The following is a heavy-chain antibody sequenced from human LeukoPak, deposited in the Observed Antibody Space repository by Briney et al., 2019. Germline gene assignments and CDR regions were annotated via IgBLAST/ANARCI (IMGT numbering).Heavy chain of an antibody. Sequence: GGSLRLSCAASGFTFSSYTMNWVRQAPGKGLEWVSSISSSSSYMYYADSVKGRFTISRDNAKNSLYLQMNSLRAEDTAVYYCAKVAGGPPAYCSSTSCYYYYYYYMDVWGKGTTVTVSS. J-gene: IGHJ6*03. CDR2: ISSSSSYM. D-gene: IGHD2-2*01. CDR3: AKVAGGPPAYCSSTSCYYYYYYYMDV. CDR1: GFTFSSYT. V-gene: IGHV3-21*01.